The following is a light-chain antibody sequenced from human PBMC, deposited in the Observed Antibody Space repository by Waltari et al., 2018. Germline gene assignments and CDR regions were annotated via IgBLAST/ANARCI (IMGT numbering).Light chain of an antibody. J-gene: IGKJ3*01. CDR3: QQYYSTPHT. CDR1: QSVLYSSNNNNY. Sequence: DIVMTQSPDSLAVSLGERATINCKSSQSVLYSSNNNNYLAWYQQKPGQPPKLLIYWASTRESGVPDRFSGSGSGTDFTLTISSLRAEDVAVYYCQQYYSTPHTFGPGTKVDIK. CDR2: WAS. V-gene: IGKV4-1*01.